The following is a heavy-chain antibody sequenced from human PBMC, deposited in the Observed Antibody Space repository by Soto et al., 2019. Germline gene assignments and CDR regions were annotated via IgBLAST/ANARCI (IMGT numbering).Heavy chain of an antibody. CDR2: IIPILGIA. J-gene: IGHJ6*02. Sequence: ASVKVSCKASGGTFSSYTISWVRQAPGQGLEWMGRIIPILGIANYAQKFQGRVTITADKSTSTAYMELSSLRSEDTAVYYCARDPSIAVAGTDYYGMDVWGQGTTVTVSS. CDR3: ARDPSIAVAGTDYYGMDV. CDR1: GGTFSSYT. V-gene: IGHV1-69*04. D-gene: IGHD6-19*01.